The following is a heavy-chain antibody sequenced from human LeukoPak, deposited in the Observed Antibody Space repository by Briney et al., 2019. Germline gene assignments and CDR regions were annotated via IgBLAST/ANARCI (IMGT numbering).Heavy chain of an antibody. CDR1: GFTFSSHW. D-gene: IGHD3-10*01. V-gene: IGHV3-7*01. CDR3: ARNSGSHP. Sequence: GGSLRLSRAAAGFTFSSHWMTWVRQAPGNGLEWVANIKQDGSEKYYVHSVKGRFTISRDNAKNSLYLQINSLRAEDTAVYYCARNSGSHPWGQGTLVTVSS. CDR2: IKQDGSEK. J-gene: IGHJ5*02.